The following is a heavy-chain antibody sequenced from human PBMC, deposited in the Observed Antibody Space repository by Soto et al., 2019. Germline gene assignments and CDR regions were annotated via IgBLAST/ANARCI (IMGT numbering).Heavy chain of an antibody. J-gene: IGHJ4*02. V-gene: IGHV1-3*01. CDR2: INAGNGYT. D-gene: IGHD2-21*02. CDR1: GYTFTTLS. Sequence: ASVKVSCKASGYTFTTLSMHWVRQAPGQRLEWMGYINAGNGYTKYSQNFQGRVTITRDTLASTAYMELSSLRSEDTAVYYCACQYCGDYYSADYCSQRTLVTVSA. CDR3: ACQYCGDYYSADY.